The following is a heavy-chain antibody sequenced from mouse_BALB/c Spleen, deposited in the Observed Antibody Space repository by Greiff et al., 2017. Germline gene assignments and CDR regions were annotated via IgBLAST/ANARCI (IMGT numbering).Heavy chain of an antibody. Sequence: VQLQQPGAELVKPGASVKLSCKASGYTFTSYWMHWVKQRPGQGLEWIGEINPSNGRTNYNEKFKSKATLTVDKSSSTAYMQLSSLTSEDSAVYYCARGSYWYFDVWGAGTTVTVSS. CDR2: INPSNGRT. J-gene: IGHJ1*01. CDR1: GYTFTSYW. CDR3: ARGSYWYFDV. D-gene: IGHD1-1*01. V-gene: IGHV1S81*02.